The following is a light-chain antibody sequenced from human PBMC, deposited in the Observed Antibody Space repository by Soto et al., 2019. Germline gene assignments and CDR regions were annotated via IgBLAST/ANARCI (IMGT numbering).Light chain of an antibody. CDR1: QSISRW. Sequence: DLPTPQSLATPSASVGACVTITGRVSQSISRWLTWYQQKPGKAPKLLIYEASSLESGVPSRFSGRGSGKEVTPTIGGLQPDDFATYYRQQFNRYPITFGQGARVDIK. J-gene: IGKJ5*01. CDR2: EAS. CDR3: QQFNRYPIT. V-gene: IGKV1-5*01.